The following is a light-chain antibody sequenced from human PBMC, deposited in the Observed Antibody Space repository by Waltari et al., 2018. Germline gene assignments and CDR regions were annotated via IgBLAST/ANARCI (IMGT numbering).Light chain of an antibody. CDR3: QSADTNFADHVA. CDR1: AFPRPY. V-gene: IGLV3-25*03. CDR2: KDS. J-gene: IGLJ2*01. Sequence: SYDLTQPPSVSVYPGQTARITCSGDAFPRPYAYWYQQKPGQAPVLLIYKDSERPSGIPERFSGSSSGTTVTLTISGVQAEDEADYYCQSADTNFADHVACGGGTQLTVL.